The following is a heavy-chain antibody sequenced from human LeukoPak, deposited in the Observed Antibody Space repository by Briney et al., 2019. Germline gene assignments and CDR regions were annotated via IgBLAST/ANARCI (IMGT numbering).Heavy chain of an antibody. CDR1: VGSFSGYY. V-gene: IGHV4-34*01. J-gene: IGHJ4*02. CDR3: ARGPPHFYFDY. Sequence: SDTLSLTCAVYVGSFSGYYWSWIRQPTGKGLEWIGDINHSGSTNYNPSLKSRVTISVDTSKNQFSLRLSSVTAADTAVYYCARGPPHFYFDYWGQGTLVTVSS. CDR2: INHSGST.